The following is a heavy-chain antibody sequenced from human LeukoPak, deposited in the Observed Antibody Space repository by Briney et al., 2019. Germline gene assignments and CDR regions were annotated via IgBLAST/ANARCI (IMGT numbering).Heavy chain of an antibody. D-gene: IGHD5-12*01. CDR1: GYSITSGFY. J-gene: IGHJ4*02. CDR3: ARTSGYDVALDY. Sequence: SETLSLTCTVSGYSITSGFYWGWIRQPPGKGLEWIGSIYHSGRTYYNPSLKSRVTISVDTSKNQFSLKLTSVTAADTALYYCARTSGYDVALDYWGQGTLVTVSS. CDR2: IYHSGRT. V-gene: IGHV4-38-2*02.